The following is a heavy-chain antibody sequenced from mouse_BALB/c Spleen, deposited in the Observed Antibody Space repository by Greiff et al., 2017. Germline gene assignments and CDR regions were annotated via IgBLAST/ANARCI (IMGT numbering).Heavy chain of an antibody. Sequence: QVQLKESGPGLVAPSQSLSITCTVSGFSLTSYGVHWVRQPPGKGLEWLGVIWAGGSTNYNSALMSRLSISKDNSKSQVFLKMNSLQTDDTAMYYCAREGGLANWEGDFDYWGQGTTLTVSS. V-gene: IGHV2-9*02. CDR3: AREGGLANWEGDFDY. J-gene: IGHJ2*01. CDR2: IWAGGST. D-gene: IGHD4-1*01. CDR1: GFSLTSYG.